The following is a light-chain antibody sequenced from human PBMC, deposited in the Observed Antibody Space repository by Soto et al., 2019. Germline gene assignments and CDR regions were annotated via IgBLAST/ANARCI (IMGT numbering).Light chain of an antibody. CDR1: TSNIGTNI. Sequence: QAVVTQPPSASGTPGQRVTISCSGSTSNIGTNIVNWYQQLPGTAPKLLIYGNDQRPSGVPDRFSGSKSGTSASLTISGLQPEDEAVYYCAVWDESLNGWRVFGTGTKVTVL. CDR3: AVWDESLNGWRV. CDR2: GND. J-gene: IGLJ1*01. V-gene: IGLV1-44*01.